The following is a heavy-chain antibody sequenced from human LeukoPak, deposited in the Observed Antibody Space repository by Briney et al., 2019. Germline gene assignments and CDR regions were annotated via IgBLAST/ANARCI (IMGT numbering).Heavy chain of an antibody. V-gene: IGHV4-59*01. Sequence: PSETLSLTCTVSGGSISSYYWSWIRQPPGKGLEWIGYIYYSGSTNYNPSLKSRDTISVDTSKNQFSLKLSSVTAADTAVYYCARVVRDYDFWSGYYSYGMDVWGQGTTVTVSS. CDR2: IYYSGST. D-gene: IGHD3-3*01. CDR3: ARVVRDYDFWSGYYSYGMDV. CDR1: GGSISSYY. J-gene: IGHJ6*02.